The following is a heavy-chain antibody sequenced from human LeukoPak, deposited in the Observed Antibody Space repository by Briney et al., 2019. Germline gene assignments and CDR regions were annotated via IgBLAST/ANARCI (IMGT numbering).Heavy chain of an antibody. Sequence: PGGSLRLSCAASGFTFSGSALHWVRQASGKGLEWVGRIRSSANNYATAYAASVKGRFTISRDDSKNTAYLQMNSLETEDTAVYYCARGFRGASFDYWGQGTLVTVSS. CDR1: GFTFSGSA. CDR2: IRSSANNYAT. CDR3: ARGFRGASFDY. D-gene: IGHD1-26*01. J-gene: IGHJ4*02. V-gene: IGHV3-73*01.